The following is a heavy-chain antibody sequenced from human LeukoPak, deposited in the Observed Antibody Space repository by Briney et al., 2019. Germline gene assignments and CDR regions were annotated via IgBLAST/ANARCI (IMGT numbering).Heavy chain of an antibody. D-gene: IGHD6-19*01. CDR1: GYSFTSYW. CDR3: ARSISSGWSYGAFDI. CDR2: IYPGDSDT. J-gene: IGHJ3*02. Sequence: GESLQISCKGSGYSFTSYWIGWVRQMPGKGLEWMGIIYPGDSDTRYSPSFQGQVTISADKSISTAYLQWSSLKASDTAMYYCARSISSGWSYGAFDIWGQGTMVTVSS. V-gene: IGHV5-51*01.